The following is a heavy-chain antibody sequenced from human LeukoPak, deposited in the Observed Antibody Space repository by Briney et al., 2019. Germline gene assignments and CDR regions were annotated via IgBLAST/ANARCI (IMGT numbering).Heavy chain of an antibody. J-gene: IGHJ6*03. D-gene: IGHD2-15*01. CDR2: IYYSGST. V-gene: IGHV4-39*07. Sequence: SETLSLTCTVSGGSISSSSYYWGWIRQPPGKGLEWIGRIYYSGSTYYNPSLKSRVTISVDTSKNQLSLKLSSVTAADTAVYYCARGVGYCSGGSCYGWLGYMDVWGKGTTVTISS. CDR3: ARGVGYCSGGSCYGWLGYMDV. CDR1: GGSISSSSYY.